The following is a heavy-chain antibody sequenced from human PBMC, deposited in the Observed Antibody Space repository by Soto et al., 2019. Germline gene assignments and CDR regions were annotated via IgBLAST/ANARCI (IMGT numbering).Heavy chain of an antibody. Sequence: SVKVSCKGSGGTFSSYAISWVRQAPGQGLEWMGGIIPIFGTANYAQKFQGRVTITADESTSTAYMELSSLRSEDTAVYYCARXGDYVWGSYRYKYYFDYWGQGTLVTVSS. CDR3: ARXGDYVWGSYRYKYYFDY. D-gene: IGHD3-16*02. CDR2: IIPIFGTA. CDR1: GGTFSSYA. J-gene: IGHJ4*02. V-gene: IGHV1-69*13.